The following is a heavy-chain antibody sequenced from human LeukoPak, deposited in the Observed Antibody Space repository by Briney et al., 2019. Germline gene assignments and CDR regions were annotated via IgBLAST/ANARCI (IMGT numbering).Heavy chain of an antibody. CDR1: GYTFTDYY. D-gene: IGHD3-16*02. V-gene: IGHV1-2*02. CDR3: ARLREGLYHFDY. CDR2: INLNSGGT. Sequence: GASVKVSCKASGYTFTDYYIQWMRQAPGQGLEWMGWINLNSGGTKYAQMLQGRVTMTRDTSISTAYMELSRLRSDDTAVYYCARLREGLYHFDYWGQGTLVSVSS. J-gene: IGHJ4*02.